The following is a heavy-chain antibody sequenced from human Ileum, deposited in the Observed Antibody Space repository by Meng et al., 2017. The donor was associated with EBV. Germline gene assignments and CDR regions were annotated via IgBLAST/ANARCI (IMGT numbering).Heavy chain of an antibody. J-gene: IGHJ4*02. V-gene: IGHV3-30*18. CDR2: ISYDGSTK. CDR1: GFTFSDYG. Sequence: QVQLVEFGGGGVQPGRSLRLSCAASGFTFSDYGMHWVRQAPGKGLEWVAVISYDGSTKYYVDSVKGRFTISRDNSKSTLYLQMNSLRDEDTAVYHCAKEEVSRRFDYWGQGTLVTVSS. D-gene: IGHD5/OR15-5a*01. CDR3: AKEEVSRRFDY.